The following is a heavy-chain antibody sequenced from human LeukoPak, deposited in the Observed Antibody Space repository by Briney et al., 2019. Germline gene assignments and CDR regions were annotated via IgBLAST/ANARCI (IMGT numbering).Heavy chain of an antibody. CDR1: GGSISSGGYY. Sequence: SQTLSLTCTVSGGSISSGGYYWSWIRQHPGKGLEWIGYIYYSGSTYYNPSLKSRVTISVDTSKNQFSLKLSSVTAADTAVYYCARSGELWFQYYFDYWGQGTLVTVSS. D-gene: IGHD5-18*01. J-gene: IGHJ4*02. V-gene: IGHV4-31*03. CDR2: IYYSGST. CDR3: ARSGELWFQYYFDY.